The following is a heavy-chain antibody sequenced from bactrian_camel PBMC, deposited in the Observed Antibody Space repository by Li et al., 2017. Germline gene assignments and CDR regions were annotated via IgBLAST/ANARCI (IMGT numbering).Heavy chain of an antibody. Sequence: HVQLVESGGGSVQAGGSLRLSCTNSRSTVRDNCMAWFRQAPGKEREEIAAISTGSDDTYYADSVKGRFTISQDNAKNTVYLQMDDLKPEDTAMYYCAADPLDRKYCTVGQESDFSSWGQGTQVTVS. CDR1: RSTVRDNC. CDR3: AADPLDRKYCTVGQESDFSS. V-gene: IGHV3S54*01. CDR2: ISTGSDDT. J-gene: IGHJ6*01. D-gene: IGHD1*01.